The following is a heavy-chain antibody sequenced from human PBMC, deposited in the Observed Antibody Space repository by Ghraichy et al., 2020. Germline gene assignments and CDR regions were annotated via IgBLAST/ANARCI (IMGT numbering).Heavy chain of an antibody. V-gene: IGHV1-58*01. CDR2: IVVGSGNT. J-gene: IGHJ5*02. Sequence: SVKVSCKASGFTFTSSAVQWVRQARGQRLEWIGWIVVGSGNTNYAQKFQERVTITRDMSTSTAYMELSSLRSEDTAVYYCAADPAPYYYDSSGYDTWGQGTLVTVSS. D-gene: IGHD3-22*01. CDR1: GFTFTSSA. CDR3: AADPAPYYYDSSGYDT.